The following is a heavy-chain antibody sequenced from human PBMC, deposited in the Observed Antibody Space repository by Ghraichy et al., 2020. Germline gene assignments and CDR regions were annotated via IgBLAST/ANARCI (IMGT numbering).Heavy chain of an antibody. J-gene: IGHJ4*02. CDR2: INSDGSST. D-gene: IGHD3-3*01. CDR1: GFTFSSYW. V-gene: IGHV3-74*01. Sequence: GSLRLYCAASGFTFSSYWLHWVRQAPGKRLVWVSRINSDGSSTSYADSVKGRFTISRDNAKNTLYLQMNSLRAEDTAVYYCARVPDRVLRFLEWFDYWGQGTLVTVSS. CDR3: ARVPDRVLRFLEWFDY.